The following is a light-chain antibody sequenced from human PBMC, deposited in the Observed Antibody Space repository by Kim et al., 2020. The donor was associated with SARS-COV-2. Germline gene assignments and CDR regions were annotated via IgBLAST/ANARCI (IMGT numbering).Light chain of an antibody. CDR1: NLGAKD. V-gene: IGLV3-1*01. Sequence: VSPGKTANISCSGDNLGAKDVSWYQQKPGQSPVLVIYQDKKRPSGIPERFSGSNSGNTATLTISGTQALDEADYYCQAWDSGTHYVFGSGTKVTVL. CDR2: QDK. CDR3: QAWDSGTHYV. J-gene: IGLJ1*01.